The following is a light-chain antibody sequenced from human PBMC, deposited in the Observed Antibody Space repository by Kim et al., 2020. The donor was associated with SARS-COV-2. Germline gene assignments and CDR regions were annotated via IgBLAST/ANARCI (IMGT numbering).Light chain of an antibody. CDR2: GNS. Sequence: QRVTTSCRGSSSNIGAGYDVHWYQQLPGTAPKLLIYGNSNRPSGVPDRFSGSKSGTSASLAITGLQAEDEADYYCQSYDSSLSGWVFGGGTQLTVL. V-gene: IGLV1-40*01. CDR1: SSNIGAGYD. J-gene: IGLJ3*02. CDR3: QSYDSSLSGWV.